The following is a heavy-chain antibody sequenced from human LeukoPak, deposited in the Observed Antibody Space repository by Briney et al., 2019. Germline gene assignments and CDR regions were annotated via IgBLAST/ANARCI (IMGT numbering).Heavy chain of an antibody. CDR3: ATLVSTRYYFDY. D-gene: IGHD5/OR15-5a*01. J-gene: IGHJ4*02. Sequence: SETLSLTCTVSDYSISSGYGYYWGWTRQPPGKGLEWIGNIYHSGITYYTRFNSSLKSRVTISIDTSKNQFSLRLTSVTTADTAVYFCATLVSTRYYFDYWGQGTLVTVSS. CDR2: IYHSGIT. V-gene: IGHV4-38-2*02. CDR1: DYSISSGYGYY.